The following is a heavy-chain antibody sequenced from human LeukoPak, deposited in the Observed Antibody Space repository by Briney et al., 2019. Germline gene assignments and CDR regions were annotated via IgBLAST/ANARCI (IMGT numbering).Heavy chain of an antibody. J-gene: IGHJ5*02. CDR2: ISGSGGST. Sequence: PGGSLRLSCAASGLTFSSYAMSWVRQAPGKGLEWVSAISGSGGSTYYADSVKGRFTISRDNSKNTLYLQMNSLRAEDTAVYYCAKEFGYGSGSYYNVLNWFDPWGQGTLVTVSS. V-gene: IGHV3-23*01. CDR3: AKEFGYGSGSYYNVLNWFDP. D-gene: IGHD3-10*01. CDR1: GLTFSSYA.